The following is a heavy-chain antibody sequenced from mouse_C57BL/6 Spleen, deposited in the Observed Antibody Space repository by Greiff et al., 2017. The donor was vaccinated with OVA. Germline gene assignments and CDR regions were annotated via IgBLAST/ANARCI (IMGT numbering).Heavy chain of an antibody. J-gene: IGHJ4*01. CDR1: GFTFSSYA. D-gene: IGHD3-2*02. CDR2: ISDGGSYT. CDR3: ARDQDFYYAMDY. V-gene: IGHV5-4*01. Sequence: EVHLVESGGGLVKPGGSLKLSCAASGFTFSSYAMSWVRQTPEKRLEWVATISDGGSYTYYPDNVKGRFTISRDNAKNNLYLQMSHLKSEDTAMYYCARDQDFYYAMDYWGQGTSVTVSS.